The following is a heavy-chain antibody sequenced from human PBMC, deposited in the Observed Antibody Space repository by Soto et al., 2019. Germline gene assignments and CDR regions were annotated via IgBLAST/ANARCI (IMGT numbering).Heavy chain of an antibody. J-gene: IGHJ3*02. CDR2: ISYDGTNE. CDR1: GFTFSNYA. Sequence: QVQLVESGGGVVQPGRSLRLSCAASGFTFSNYAMHWVRQAPGKGLEWVAVISYDGTNEYYTDSVKGRFTVSRDNSMNTLYLQMNSLRTEDTAVYWCARPDVVATIRDAFDIWGQGTMVTVSS. V-gene: IGHV3-30-3*01. CDR3: ARPDVVATIRDAFDI. D-gene: IGHD5-12*01.